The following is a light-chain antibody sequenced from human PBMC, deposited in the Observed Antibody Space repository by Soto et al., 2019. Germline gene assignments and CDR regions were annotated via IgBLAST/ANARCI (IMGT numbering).Light chain of an antibody. CDR1: QSVSSY. J-gene: IGKJ4*01. CDR2: DAS. V-gene: IGKV3-11*01. CDR3: QQRSNWQLT. Sequence: EIVLTQSPATLSLSPGERATLSCRASQSVSSYLAWYQQKPGQAPRLLIYDASNTATGIPARFSGSGSGTDFPPTISSLAPEDFAVYYCQQRSNWQLTFGGGTKVEIK.